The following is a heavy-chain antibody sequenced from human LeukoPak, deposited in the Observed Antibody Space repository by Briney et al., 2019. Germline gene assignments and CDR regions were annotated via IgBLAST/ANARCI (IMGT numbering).Heavy chain of an antibody. J-gene: IGHJ3*02. Sequence: GESLKISCKGSGYSFSNYWIAWVRQMLGKGLEWMGIIYPDDSNTRYSPSFQGQVTISADKSISIASLQWSSLKASDTAMYYCARTNLWFGELDAFDIWGQGTLVTVSS. V-gene: IGHV5-51*01. CDR1: GYSFSNYW. CDR2: IYPDDSNT. D-gene: IGHD3-10*01. CDR3: ARTNLWFGELDAFDI.